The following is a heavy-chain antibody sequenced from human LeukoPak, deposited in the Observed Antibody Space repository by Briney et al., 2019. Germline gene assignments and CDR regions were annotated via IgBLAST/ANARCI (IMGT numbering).Heavy chain of an antibody. Sequence: PGGSLRLSCAVSGFTYSSYAMSWVRQAPGKGLEGVSTISGSGDTYYVDPVKGRFTISRDNSKNTLYLQMNSLIAEDTAVYYCAKEGGYNYGYFDSWGQGTLVTVSS. CDR2: ISGSGDT. V-gene: IGHV3-23*01. CDR1: GFTYSSYA. J-gene: IGHJ4*02. CDR3: AKEGGYNYGYFDS. D-gene: IGHD5-18*01.